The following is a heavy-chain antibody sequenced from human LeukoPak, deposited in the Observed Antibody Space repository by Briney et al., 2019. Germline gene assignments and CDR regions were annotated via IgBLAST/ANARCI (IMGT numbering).Heavy chain of an antibody. J-gene: IGHJ4*02. CDR1: GGSFSGYY. CDR3: ARDFANTAMVYDY. V-gene: IGHV4-34*01. Sequence: SETLSLTCAVYGGSFSGYYWSWIRQPPGKGLEWIGSIYHSGSTYYNPSLKSRVTISVDTSKNQFSLKLSSATAADTAVYYCARDFANTAMVYDYWGQGTLVTASS. CDR2: IYHSGST. D-gene: IGHD5-18*01.